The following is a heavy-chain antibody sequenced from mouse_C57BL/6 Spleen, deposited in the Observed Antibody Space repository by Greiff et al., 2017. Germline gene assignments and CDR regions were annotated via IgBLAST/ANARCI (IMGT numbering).Heavy chain of an antibody. CDR3: ARFDYGYDGGFAY. CDR1: GYAFSSSW. V-gene: IGHV1-82*01. CDR2: IYPGDGDT. J-gene: IGHJ3*01. D-gene: IGHD2-2*01. Sequence: QVQLQQSGPELVKPGASVKISCKASGYAFSSSWMNWVKQRPGKGLEWIGRIYPGDGDTNYNGKFKGKATLTADKSSSTAYMQLSSLTSEGSAVYFCARFDYGYDGGFAYWGQGTLVTVSA.